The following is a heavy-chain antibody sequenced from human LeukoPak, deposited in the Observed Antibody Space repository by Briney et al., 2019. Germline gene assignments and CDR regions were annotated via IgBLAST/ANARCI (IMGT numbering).Heavy chain of an antibody. CDR2: IYYSGST. Sequence: PSETLSLTCTVSGGSISGDHWNWIRQPPGKGLEWIGYIYYSGSTNYNPSLKSRVTISIDTSKNRFSLKLTSVIAADTAVYYCARRNDFGIWGQGTMVTVSS. CDR3: ARRNDFGI. CDR1: GGSISGDH. J-gene: IGHJ3*02. V-gene: IGHV4-59*08.